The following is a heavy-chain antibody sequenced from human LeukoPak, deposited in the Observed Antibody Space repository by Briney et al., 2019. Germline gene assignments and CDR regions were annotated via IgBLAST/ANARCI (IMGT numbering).Heavy chain of an antibody. V-gene: IGHV3-21*01. D-gene: IGHD3-10*01. Sequence: GGSLRLSCAASGFTFSSYSMNWVRQAPGKGLEWVSSISSSSYIYYADSVKGRFTISRDNSKNALYMQINRLRAEDTAVYYCARGPAMVRGVRSAYWGQGTLVTVSS. CDR3: ARGPAMVRGVRSAY. CDR2: ISSSSYI. J-gene: IGHJ4*02. CDR1: GFTFSSYS.